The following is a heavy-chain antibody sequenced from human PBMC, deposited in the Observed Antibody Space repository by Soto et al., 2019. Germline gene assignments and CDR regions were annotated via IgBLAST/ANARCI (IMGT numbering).Heavy chain of an antibody. J-gene: IGHJ6*02. CDR1: GYTFTSYY. V-gene: IGHV1-2*04. CDR2: INPNSGGT. D-gene: IGHD3-10*01. CDR3: ARGGYYYGSGPPKLDYGMDV. Sequence: GASVKVSCKASGYTFTSYYMHWVRQAPGQGLEWMGWINPNSGGTNYAQKFQGWVTMTRDTSISTAYMELSRLRSDDTAVYYCARGGYYYGSGPPKLDYGMDVWGQGTTVTVSS.